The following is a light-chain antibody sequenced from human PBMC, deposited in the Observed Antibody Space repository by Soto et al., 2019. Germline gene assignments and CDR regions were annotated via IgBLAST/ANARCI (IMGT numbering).Light chain of an antibody. CDR2: LNN. V-gene: IGLV1-44*01. CDR3: AAWDDSLSGPV. Sequence: QSVLTQPPSASATPGQRVTISCSGDSSNIGRYTVNWYQQFPRTAPKLLIYLNNQRPSGVPDRFSGSKSGTSASLAISGLRSDDEADYYCAAWDDSLSGPVFGGGTKLTVL. CDR1: SSNIGRYT. J-gene: IGLJ2*01.